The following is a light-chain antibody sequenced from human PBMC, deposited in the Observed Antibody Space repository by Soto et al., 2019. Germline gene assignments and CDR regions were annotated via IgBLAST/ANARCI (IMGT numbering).Light chain of an antibody. J-gene: IGLJ3*02. V-gene: IGLV1-51*01. CDR3: ETWDSSLSAGV. Sequence: QSVLTQPPSVSAAPGQKVTVSCPGSRSNIGNNYVSWYQHLPGTAPKLLIYDNDKRPSGIPDRFSASKSGTSATLDITGLQTGDEADYYCETWDSSLSAGVFGGGTKLTVL. CDR1: RSNIGNNY. CDR2: DND.